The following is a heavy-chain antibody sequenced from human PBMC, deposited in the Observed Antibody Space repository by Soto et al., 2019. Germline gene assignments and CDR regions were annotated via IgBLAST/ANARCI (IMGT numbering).Heavy chain of an antibody. CDR3: ARDPGIAVAGTFPKTKYYYGMDV. D-gene: IGHD6-19*01. CDR1: GGSISSGGYY. V-gene: IGHV4-31*03. J-gene: IGHJ6*02. CDR2: IYYSGST. Sequence: SETLSLTCTVSGGSISSGGYYWSWIRQHPGKGLEWIGYIYYSGSTYYNPSLKSRVTISVDTPKNQFSLKLSSVTAADTAVYYCARDPGIAVAGTFPKTKYYYGMDVWGQGTTVTVSS.